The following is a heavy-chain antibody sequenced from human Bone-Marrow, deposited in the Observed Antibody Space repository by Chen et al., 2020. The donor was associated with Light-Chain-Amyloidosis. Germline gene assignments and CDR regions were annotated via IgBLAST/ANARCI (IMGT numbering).Heavy chain of an antibody. CDR1: GYTFPNYW. Sequence: EVPLEQSGPEVKKPGESLKISCKGSGYTFPNYWIGWVRQMPGKGLEWMGVIYPDDSDARYSPSFEGQVTISADKSITTADRQGRSLKASDTAMYYCARRRDGYNFDYWGQGTLVTVSS. J-gene: IGHJ4*02. CDR3: ARRRDGYNFDY. V-gene: IGHV5-51*01. D-gene: IGHD5-12*01. CDR2: IYPDDSDA.